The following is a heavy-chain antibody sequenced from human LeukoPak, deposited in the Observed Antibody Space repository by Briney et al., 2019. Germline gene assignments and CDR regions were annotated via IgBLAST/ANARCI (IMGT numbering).Heavy chain of an antibody. D-gene: IGHD6-19*01. CDR1: GFTFSSYS. Sequence: GGSLRLSCAASGFTFSSYSMNWVRKAPGKGLEWVSYISSSSSTIYYADSVKGRFTISRDNAKNSLYLQMNSLRAEDTAVYYCARDSSGWYHHIDYWGQGTLVTVSS. V-gene: IGHV3-48*01. CDR2: ISSSSSTI. CDR3: ARDSSGWYHHIDY. J-gene: IGHJ4*02.